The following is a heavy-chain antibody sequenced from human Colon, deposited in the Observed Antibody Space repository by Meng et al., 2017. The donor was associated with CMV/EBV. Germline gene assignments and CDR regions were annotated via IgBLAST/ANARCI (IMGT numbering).Heavy chain of an antibody. CDR3: ARASNSSFDP. CDR2: ISGNGNKF. J-gene: IGHJ5*02. Sequence: GESLKISCAASGFTFRSYAMSWVRQVPGKGLEWVADISGNGNKFHFADFVKGRFSISRDNSKNVLYLQMNNLRGDDTAIYYCARASNSSFDPWGQGTLVTVSS. CDR1: GFTFRSYA. V-gene: IGHV3-23*01. D-gene: IGHD4-11*01.